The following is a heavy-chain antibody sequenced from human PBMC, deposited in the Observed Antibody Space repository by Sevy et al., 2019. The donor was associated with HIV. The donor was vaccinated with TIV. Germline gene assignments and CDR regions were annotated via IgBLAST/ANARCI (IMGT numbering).Heavy chain of an antibody. CDR1: GYTFTSYY. CDR2: ITPSGGST. V-gene: IGHV1-46*03. D-gene: IGHD6-6*01. J-gene: IGHJ5*02. Sequence: ASVKVSCKASGYTFTSYYMHWVRQAPGQGLEWMGIITPSGGSTSYAQKFQGRVTMTRDRSTGTVYMGLSSLRSEDTAVYYCAREGSSATKNNWFDPWGQGTLVTVSS. CDR3: AREGSSATKNNWFDP.